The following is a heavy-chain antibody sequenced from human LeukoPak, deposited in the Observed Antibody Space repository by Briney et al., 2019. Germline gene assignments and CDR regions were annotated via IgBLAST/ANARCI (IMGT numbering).Heavy chain of an antibody. CDR3: SRGRFGDLYFDF. CDR1: GFTLSTYG. V-gene: IGHV3-30*03. Sequence: PGGSLRLSCAASGFTLSTYGMHWVRQAPGKGLEWVAVVSYGGRNKYYADSVKGRFTISRDSSKNTLYLQMNSLRAEDTAMYYCSRGRFGDLYFDFWGQGTLVTVSS. D-gene: IGHD3-10*01. CDR2: VSYGGRNK. J-gene: IGHJ4*02.